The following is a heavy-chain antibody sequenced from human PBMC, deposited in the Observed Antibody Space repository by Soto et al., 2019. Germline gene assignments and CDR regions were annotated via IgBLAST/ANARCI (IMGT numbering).Heavy chain of an antibody. D-gene: IGHD2-21*01. V-gene: IGHV3-7*03. CDR2: IKQDGSDK. Sequence: GGSLRLSCAASGFTFSSFWMTWVRQAPGKGLECVANIKQDGSDKYYVDSVKGRFTISRDNAKNSLYLQMNSLRAEDAAVYYCARDLCGGECYYFDYWGQGSLVTVSS. CDR1: GFTFSSFW. CDR3: ARDLCGGECYYFDY. J-gene: IGHJ4*01.